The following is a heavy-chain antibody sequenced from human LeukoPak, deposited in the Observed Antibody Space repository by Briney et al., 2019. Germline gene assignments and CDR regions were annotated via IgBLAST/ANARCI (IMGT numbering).Heavy chain of an antibody. CDR1: GFTFSSYA. V-gene: IGHV3-30-3*01. Sequence: PGGSLRLSCAASGFTFSSYAMHWVRQAPGKGLEWVAVISYDGSNKYYADSVKGRFTISRDNSKNSLYLQMNSLRTEDTALYYCAKDKGPKWELLGFDYWGQGTLVTVSS. CDR3: AKDKGPKWELLGFDY. D-gene: IGHD1-26*01. J-gene: IGHJ4*02. CDR2: ISYDGSNK.